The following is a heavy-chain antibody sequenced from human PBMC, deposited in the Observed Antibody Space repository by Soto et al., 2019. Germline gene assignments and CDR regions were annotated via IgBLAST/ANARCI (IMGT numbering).Heavy chain of an antibody. Sequence: EVQLVESGGGLVQPGGSLRLSCAASGFSFSDYYINWVRQAPGKGLEWVGRTRNKASSYTTDYAAFVKGRFTLSRDDSKNLISLQMNSMKTEDTAVYYCAREGSSSGPDYEYWGQGTLVTVSS. D-gene: IGHD3-22*01. V-gene: IGHV3-72*01. CDR2: TRNKASSYTT. CDR3: AREGSSSGPDYEY. CDR1: GFSFSDYY. J-gene: IGHJ4*02.